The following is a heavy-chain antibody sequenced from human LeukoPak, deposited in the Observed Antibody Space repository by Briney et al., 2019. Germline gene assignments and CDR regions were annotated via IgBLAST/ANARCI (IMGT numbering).Heavy chain of an antibody. J-gene: IGHJ4*02. Sequence: GGSLRLSCAASGFTFSSYSMNWVRQAPGKGLEWVSSICSTSRCIFYADSVKGRFTISRDNAKNSLYLQMNSLRAEDTAMYFCAREGPDYWGQGTLVIVSS. CDR1: GFTFSSYS. V-gene: IGHV3-21*01. CDR3: AREGPDY. CDR2: ICSTSRCI.